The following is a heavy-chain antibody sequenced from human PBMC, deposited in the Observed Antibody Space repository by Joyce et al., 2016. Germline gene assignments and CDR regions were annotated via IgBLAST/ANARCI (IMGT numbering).Heavy chain of an antibody. CDR2: ISGSGGST. V-gene: IGHV3-23*01. CDR3: AKIEGSGYYVWYFDY. J-gene: IGHJ4*02. D-gene: IGHD3-22*01. Sequence: EVQLLESGGGLIQPGGSLRLSCAASGFTFSSYAMSWVRQDPGKGLEWVSGISGSGGSTYYADSVKSRFTISRDNSKNTLYLQMHSLRVEDTAVYYCAKIEGSGYYVWYFDYWGQGTLVTVSS. CDR1: GFTFSSYA.